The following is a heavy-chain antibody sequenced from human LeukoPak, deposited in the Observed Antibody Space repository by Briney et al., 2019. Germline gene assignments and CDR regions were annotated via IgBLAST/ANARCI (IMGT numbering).Heavy chain of an antibody. CDR1: GFTFSSYA. D-gene: IGHD5-18*01. CDR2: ISGSGSST. V-gene: IGHV3-23*01. CDR3: ANHSDTAMVYAY. Sequence: PGGSLRLSCAASGFTFSSYAMSWVRQAPGKGPEWVSGISGSGSSTYYADSVKGRFTISRDNSKNTLNLQMNSLRAEDTAVYYCANHSDTAMVYAYWGQGTLVTVSS. J-gene: IGHJ4*02.